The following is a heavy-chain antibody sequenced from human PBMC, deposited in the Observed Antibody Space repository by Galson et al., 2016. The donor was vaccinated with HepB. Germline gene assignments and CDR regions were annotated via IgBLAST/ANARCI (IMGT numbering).Heavy chain of an antibody. Sequence: SLRLSCAASGFTFSDNYMSWIRQALGKGLEWLSYISSSGTTIYYADSVKGRFTISRDNAKNSLYLQMNSLRADDTALYYCARRWDAFDLWGQGSMVTVSS. CDR1: GFTFSDNY. D-gene: IGHD2-15*01. J-gene: IGHJ3*01. V-gene: IGHV3-11*01. CDR3: ARRWDAFDL. CDR2: ISSSGTTI.